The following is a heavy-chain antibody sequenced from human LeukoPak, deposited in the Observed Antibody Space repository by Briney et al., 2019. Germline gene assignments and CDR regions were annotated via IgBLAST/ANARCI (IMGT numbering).Heavy chain of an antibody. V-gene: IGHV1-69*13. J-gene: IGHJ4*02. CDR1: GGTFSSYA. Sequence: GASVKVSCKASGGTFSSYAISWVRQAPGQGLEWMGGIIPIFGTANYAQKFQGRVTITADESTSTAYMELSSLRSEDTAVYYCARETPRDGYNYVCDYWGQGTLVTVSS. CDR2: IIPIFGTA. CDR3: ARETPRDGYNYVCDY. D-gene: IGHD5-24*01.